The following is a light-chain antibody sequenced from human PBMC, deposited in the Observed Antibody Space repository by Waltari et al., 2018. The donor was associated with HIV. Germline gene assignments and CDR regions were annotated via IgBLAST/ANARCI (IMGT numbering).Light chain of an antibody. CDR2: LGS. J-gene: IGKJ2*01. CDR3: MQALHAPLT. V-gene: IGKV2-28*01. Sequence: EIVMTQSPLSLPVTPGEPASISCRSSQSLLHSNGYNYLDWYLHKPGHSPQLLLYLGSNRAPRVPDRVSGSGSGTDFKLRISGLEAEDVGVYYCMQALHAPLTFGQGTKLEIK. CDR1: QSLLHSNGYNY.